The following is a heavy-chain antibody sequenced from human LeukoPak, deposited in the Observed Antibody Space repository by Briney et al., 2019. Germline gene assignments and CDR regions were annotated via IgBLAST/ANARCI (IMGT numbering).Heavy chain of an antibody. CDR2: IHNSGST. D-gene: IGHD3-16*01. J-gene: IGHJ4*02. CDR1: GGSITNYY. Sequence: SETLSLTCIVSGGSITNYYWSCFRQPPGKGLEWIGYIHNSGSTKYNPSLKGRVSISAETSRSQFSLKVTSVTAADTAVYYCTTGGGYLTDYWGQGNLVTVSS. V-gene: IGHV4-59*01. CDR3: TTGGGYLTDY.